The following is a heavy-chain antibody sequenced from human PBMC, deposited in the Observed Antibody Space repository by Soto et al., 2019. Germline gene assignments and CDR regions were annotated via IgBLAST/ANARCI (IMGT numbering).Heavy chain of an antibody. CDR2: ISAYNGNT. V-gene: IGHV1-18*01. CDR1: GYTFTSYG. Sequence: SVKVSCKASGYTFTSYGISWVRQAPGQGLEWMGWISAYNGNTNYAQKLQGRVTMTTDTSTSTAYMELRSLRSDDTAVYYCARGYSSSWYGINFDYWGQGTLVTVSS. J-gene: IGHJ4*02. D-gene: IGHD6-13*01. CDR3: ARGYSSSWYGINFDY.